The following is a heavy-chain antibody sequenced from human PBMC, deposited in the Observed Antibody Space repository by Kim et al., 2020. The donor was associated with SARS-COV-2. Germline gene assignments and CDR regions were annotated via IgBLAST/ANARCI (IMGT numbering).Heavy chain of an antibody. D-gene: IGHD1-26*01. CDR2: IWYDGSNK. V-gene: IGHV3-33*01. J-gene: IGHJ6*02. CDR3: ARDLLVGATSYGMDV. CDR1: GFTVSSYG. Sequence: GGSLRLSCAASGFTVSSYGMHWVRQAPGKGLEWVAVIWYDGSNKYYADSVKGRFTISRDNSKNTLYLQMNSLRAEDTAVYYCARDLLVGATSYGMDVWGQGPTVTVSS.